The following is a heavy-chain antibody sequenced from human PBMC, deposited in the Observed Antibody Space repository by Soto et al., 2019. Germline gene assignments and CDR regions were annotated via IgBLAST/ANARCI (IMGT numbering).Heavy chain of an antibody. CDR2: MNPNSGNT. Sequence: QVQLVQSGAEVKKPGASVKVSCKASGSTFTSYDINWVRQATGQGLEWMGWMNPNSGNTGYAQKFQGRVTMTRNTSISTAYMELSSLRSEDTAVYYCARGRAYYDFWSGTAPFDYWGQGTLVTVSS. CDR3: ARGRAYYDFWSGTAPFDY. J-gene: IGHJ4*02. D-gene: IGHD3-3*01. V-gene: IGHV1-8*01. CDR1: GSTFTSYD.